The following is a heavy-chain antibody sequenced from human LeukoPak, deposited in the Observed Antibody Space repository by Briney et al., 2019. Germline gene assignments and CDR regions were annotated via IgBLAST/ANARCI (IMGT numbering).Heavy chain of an antibody. V-gene: IGHV3-23*01. J-gene: IGHJ4*02. Sequence: GGSLRLSCAASGFTFSSYALSWVRQAPGKGLEWVSSITGSAGSTYYADSVKGRLSISRDNSKNTLYLQMNSLRAEDTAVYYCAKVGSERRLNGNVDYWGQGTLVTVSS. D-gene: IGHD1-26*01. CDR2: ITGSAGST. CDR3: AKVGSERRLNGNVDY. CDR1: GFTFSSYA.